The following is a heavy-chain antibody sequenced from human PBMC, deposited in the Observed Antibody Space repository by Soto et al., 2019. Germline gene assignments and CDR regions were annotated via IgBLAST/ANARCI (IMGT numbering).Heavy chain of an antibody. Sequence: GGSLRLSCAASGFTFSAYSMNWVRQAPGKGLEWVSYISLSGTIRYADSVKGRFTISRDNAKSSLYLQMSSLRDEDTAVYYCARDLWELAVDFRGQGTLVTVSS. CDR3: ARDLWELAVDF. CDR2: ISLSGTIR. D-gene: IGHD1-26*01. J-gene: IGHJ4*02. V-gene: IGHV3-48*02. CDR1: GFTFSAYS.